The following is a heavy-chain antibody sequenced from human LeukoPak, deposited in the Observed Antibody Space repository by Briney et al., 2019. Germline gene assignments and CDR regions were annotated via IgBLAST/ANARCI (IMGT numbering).Heavy chain of an antibody. CDR1: GFTFSSYA. D-gene: IGHD6-19*01. Sequence: GGSLRLSCAASGFTFSSYAMSWVRQAPGKGLEWVSGISGSGTSTYYTDSVKGRFTISRDNSKNTLYLQINSLRAEDTAVYYCAKMPVSYSSGWSTFDYWGQGTLVPVSS. CDR2: ISGSGTST. V-gene: IGHV3-23*01. J-gene: IGHJ4*02. CDR3: AKMPVSYSSGWSTFDY.